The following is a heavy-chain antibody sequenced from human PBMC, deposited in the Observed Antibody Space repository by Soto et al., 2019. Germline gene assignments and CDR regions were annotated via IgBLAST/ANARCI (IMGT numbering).Heavy chain of an antibody. J-gene: IGHJ6*02. CDR1: GDSVSSNSAA. CDR3: AREPSDCSSTSCYENYYGMDV. CDR2: TYYRSKWYN. Sequence: SQTLSLTCAISGDSVSSNSAAWNWIRQSPSRGLEWLGRTYYRSKWYNDYAVSVKSRITINPDTSKNQFSLQLNSVTPEDTAVYYCAREPSDCSSTSCYENYYGMDVWGQGTTVTVSS. V-gene: IGHV6-1*01. D-gene: IGHD2-2*01.